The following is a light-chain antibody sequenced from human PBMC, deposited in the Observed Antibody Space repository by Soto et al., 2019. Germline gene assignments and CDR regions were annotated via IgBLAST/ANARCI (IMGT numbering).Light chain of an antibody. CDR3: QQSYSTLPIT. CDR2: AAS. CDR1: QSISSY. J-gene: IGKJ5*01. Sequence: DVQMTQSPSYLSAPVGDRLTITCRSSQSISSYLNWYQQKPAKAPKLXXYAASSLQSGVPSRFSGSGSGTDFTLTISSLQPEDFATYYCQQSYSTLPITFGQGTRLEIK. V-gene: IGKV1-39*01.